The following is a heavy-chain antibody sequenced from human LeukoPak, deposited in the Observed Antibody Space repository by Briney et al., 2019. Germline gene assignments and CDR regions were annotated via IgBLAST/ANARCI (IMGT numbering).Heavy chain of an antibody. CDR2: IIPIFGTA. J-gene: IGHJ4*02. CDR1: GGTFSSYA. CDR3: AREYCSSTSCHLDY. V-gene: IGHV1-69*13. D-gene: IGHD2-2*01. Sequence: ASVKVSCKASGGTFSSYAISWVRQAPGQGLEWMGGIIPIFGTANYAQKFQGRVTITADESTSTAYMELSSLRSEDTAVYYCAREYCSSTSCHLDYWGQGTLVTVSS.